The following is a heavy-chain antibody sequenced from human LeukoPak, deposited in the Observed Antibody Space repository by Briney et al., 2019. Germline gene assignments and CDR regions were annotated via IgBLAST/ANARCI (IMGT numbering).Heavy chain of an antibody. Sequence: GASVKVSCKNSGGTFSNCAISWVRQAPGQGLEWMGGIIPIFGTAHYAQKFQGRVTITADESTSTAYMELSSLGSEDTAVYYCARGWLAETTVVTPYNYWGQGTVVTVSS. V-gene: IGHV1-69*13. CDR1: GGTFSNCA. CDR3: ARGWLAETTVVTPYNY. CDR2: IIPIFGTA. D-gene: IGHD4-23*01. J-gene: IGHJ4*02.